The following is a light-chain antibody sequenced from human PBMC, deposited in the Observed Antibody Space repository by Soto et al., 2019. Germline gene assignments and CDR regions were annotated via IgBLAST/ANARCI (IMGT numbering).Light chain of an antibody. CDR2: KVS. CDR3: MQGTHWPYT. J-gene: IGKJ2*01. Sequence: DVVMTQSPLSLPVALGQSASISCRSSQSLVFSDGNTYLSWFHQRPGQSPRRLIYKVSNRDSGVPDRFGGSGSGTDFTLKISRVEAEDIGVYYCMQGTHWPYTFGQGTKLEIK. V-gene: IGKV2-30*01. CDR1: QSLVFSDGNTY.